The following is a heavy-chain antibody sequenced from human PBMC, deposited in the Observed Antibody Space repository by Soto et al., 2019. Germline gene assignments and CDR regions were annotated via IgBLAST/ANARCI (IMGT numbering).Heavy chain of an antibody. Sequence: QVQLVQSGAEVKKPGASVKVSCKASGYSFTSHGISWVRQAPGQGLEWMGWISANSGDTNYAQKLQGRVTVTTDTSTGTVYLELRSLRSEETAVYYWARMVLGSNIDYNHDIDVWGKGATVTVSS. CDR2: ISANSGDT. D-gene: IGHD3-10*01. V-gene: IGHV1-18*01. CDR1: GYSFTSHG. CDR3: ARMVLGSNIDYNHDIDV. J-gene: IGHJ6*03.